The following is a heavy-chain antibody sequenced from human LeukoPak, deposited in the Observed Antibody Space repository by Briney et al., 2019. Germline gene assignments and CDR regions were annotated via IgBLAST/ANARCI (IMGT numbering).Heavy chain of an antibody. V-gene: IGHV3-48*03. D-gene: IGHD3-10*01. J-gene: IGHJ4*02. Sequence: GGSLGLSCAASGFTFSSYEMNWVRQPPGKGLEWVSYISSSGSTIYYADSVKGRFTISRDNAKNSLYLQMNSLRAEDTAVYYCASALLWFGELLTLWGQGTLVTVSS. CDR1: GFTFSSYE. CDR2: ISSSGSTI. CDR3: ASALLWFGELLTL.